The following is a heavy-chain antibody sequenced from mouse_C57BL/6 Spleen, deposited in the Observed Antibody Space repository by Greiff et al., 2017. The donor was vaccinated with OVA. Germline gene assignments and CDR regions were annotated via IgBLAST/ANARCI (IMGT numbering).Heavy chain of an antibody. CDR2: IDPSDSYT. Sequence: QVQLQQPGAELVKPGASVKLSCKASGYTFTSYWMQWVKQRPGQGLEWIGEIDPSDSYTNYNQKFKGKATLTVDTSSSTAYMQLSSLTSEDSAVYYCAITGMDGWGKGTTLTVSS. D-gene: IGHD4-1*01. CDR1: GYTFTSYW. J-gene: IGHJ2*01. CDR3: AITGMDG. V-gene: IGHV1-50*01.